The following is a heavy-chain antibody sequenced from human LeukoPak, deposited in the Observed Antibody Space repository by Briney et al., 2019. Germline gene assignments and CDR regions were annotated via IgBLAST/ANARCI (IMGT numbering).Heavy chain of an antibody. D-gene: IGHD6-6*01. Sequence: PGGSLRLSCAASGFTFSSYEMNWVRQAPGKGLEWVSYISSSGSTIYYADSVKGRFTISRDNAKNSLYLQMNSLRAEGTAVYYCARERIAARYFDYWGQGTLVTVSS. V-gene: IGHV3-48*03. CDR2: ISSSGSTI. CDR1: GFTFSSYE. J-gene: IGHJ4*02. CDR3: ARERIAARYFDY.